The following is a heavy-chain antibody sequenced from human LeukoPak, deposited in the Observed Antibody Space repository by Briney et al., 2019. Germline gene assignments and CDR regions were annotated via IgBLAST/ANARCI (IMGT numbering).Heavy chain of an antibody. D-gene: IGHD2-21*02. CDR1: GGSFTDHY. Sequence: SETLSVTCAVYGGSFTDHYWSWIRHLPGKGLEWIGEIHHRAGANYNPSLWGRGTISADTSKNQFSLHLTSVTAADTATFYCARGPVRDDGLTGISYYFGLDVWGHGTTVTVFS. J-gene: IGHJ6*02. CDR3: ARGPVRDDGLTGISYYFGLDV. CDR2: IHHRAGA. V-gene: IGHV4-34*01.